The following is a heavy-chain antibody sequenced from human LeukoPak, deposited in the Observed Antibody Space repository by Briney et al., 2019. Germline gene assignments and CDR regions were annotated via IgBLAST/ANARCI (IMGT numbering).Heavy chain of an antibody. V-gene: IGHV3-7*03. CDR2: IKPDGGEI. CDR1: GFTFSSYW. Sequence: GGSLRLSCVASGFTFSSYWMSWVRQAPGKGLEWVANIKPDGGEIHFVDSMKGRFTISRDNAKNSLYLQMNSLRGDDTAVYYCARSGYSHSWDYWGQGTLVIVCS. J-gene: IGHJ4*02. D-gene: IGHD5-12*01. CDR3: ARSGYSHSWDY.